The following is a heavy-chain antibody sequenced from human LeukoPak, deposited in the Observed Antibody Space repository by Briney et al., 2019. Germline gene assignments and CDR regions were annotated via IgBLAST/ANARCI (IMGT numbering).Heavy chain of an antibody. CDR1: GFTFSSYG. CDR2: ISYDGSNK. Sequence: GGSLRLSCAASGFTFSSYGMHWARQAPGKGLEWVAVISYDGSNKYYADSVKGRFTISRDNSKNTLYLQMNSLRAEDTAVYYCARELAAQVRWFDPWSQGTLVTVSS. V-gene: IGHV3-30*03. CDR3: ARELAAQVRWFDP. J-gene: IGHJ5*02. D-gene: IGHD6-6*01.